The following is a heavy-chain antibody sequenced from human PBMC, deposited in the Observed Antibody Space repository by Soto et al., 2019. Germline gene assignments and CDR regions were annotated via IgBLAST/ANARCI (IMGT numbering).Heavy chain of an antibody. J-gene: IGHJ5*02. CDR2: ISYDGGQK. V-gene: IGHV3-30*03. D-gene: IGHD2-2*01. CDR1: GLTFSRSG. Sequence: GGSLRLSCEASGLTFSRSGMHWVRQAPGKGLEWVAVISYDGGQKYYADSMKGRFTISRDNAKNSLYLQMNSLRAEDTAVYYCAREYCSSTSCLNWFDPWGQGTLVTVSS. CDR3: AREYCSSTSCLNWFDP.